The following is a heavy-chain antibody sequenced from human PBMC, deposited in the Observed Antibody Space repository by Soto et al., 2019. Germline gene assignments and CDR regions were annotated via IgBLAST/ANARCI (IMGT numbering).Heavy chain of an antibody. D-gene: IGHD3-9*01. J-gene: IGHJ4*02. CDR1: GYTLTELS. Sequence: ASVKVSCKVSGYTLTELSMHWVRQAPGKGLEWMGGFDPEDGETIYAQKFQGRVTMTEDTSTDTAYMELSSLRSEDTAVYYCATVGVVRYFEWLPGFDYWGQGTLVTVSS. V-gene: IGHV1-24*01. CDR3: ATVGVVRYFEWLPGFDY. CDR2: FDPEDGET.